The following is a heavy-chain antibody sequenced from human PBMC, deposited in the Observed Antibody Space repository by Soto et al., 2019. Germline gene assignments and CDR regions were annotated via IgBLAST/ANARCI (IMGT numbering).Heavy chain of an antibody. CDR2: IFYSEST. V-gene: IGHV4-59*01. CDR1: GGSITSYY. J-gene: IGHJ5*02. Sequence: SETLSLTCTVSGGSITSYYWSWIRQPPGKGLEWIGYIFYSESTNYNPSLRGRVSMSVDTSKNQFSLKLSSVTAADTAIYYCAREVGATLGWFDPWGQGTLVTVSS. CDR3: AREVGATLGWFDP. D-gene: IGHD1-26*01.